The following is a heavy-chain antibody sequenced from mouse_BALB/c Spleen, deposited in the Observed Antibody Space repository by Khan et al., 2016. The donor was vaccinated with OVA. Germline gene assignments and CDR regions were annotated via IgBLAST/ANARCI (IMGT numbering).Heavy chain of an antibody. CDR2: ISTYSGNT. CDR3: ATPAYDGYYDY. J-gene: IGHJ2*01. Sequence: QVQLKESGPELVRPGVSVKISCKGSGYTFTDYAMYWVKQSHAKSLEWIGLISTYSGNTNYNQKFKGKATMTVDKSSSTAYMELARLTSEDSAISYCATPAYDGYYDYWGQGTTLTVSS. CDR1: GYTFTDYA. V-gene: IGHV1S137*01. D-gene: IGHD2-3*01.